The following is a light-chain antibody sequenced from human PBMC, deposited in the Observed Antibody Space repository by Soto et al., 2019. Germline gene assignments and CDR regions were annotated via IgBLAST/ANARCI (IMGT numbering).Light chain of an antibody. CDR1: QSISRN. CDR2: GAS. V-gene: IGKV3-15*01. J-gene: IGKJ4*01. Sequence: EIVMTQSPATLSVSPGERATLSCRASQSISRNLAWYQQKAGQAPRLLIYGASTRATGFPARFSGSGSGTEFTRTISSLQSEDVAVYHWHQYSNWPFTFGGGTKVEIK. CDR3: HQYSNWPFT.